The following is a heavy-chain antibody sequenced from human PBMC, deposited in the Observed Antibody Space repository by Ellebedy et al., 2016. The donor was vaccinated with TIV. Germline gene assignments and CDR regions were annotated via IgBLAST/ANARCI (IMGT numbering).Heavy chain of an antibody. CDR3: ARYYYRTFDP. CDR1: GFTFSSYS. V-gene: IGHV3-48*02. J-gene: IGHJ5*02. D-gene: IGHD3-22*01. CDR2: ISSSSTTI. Sequence: GESLKISCAASGFTFSSYSMNWVRQAPGKGLEWISYISSSSTTIYYADSVKGRFTISRDNAKNSLYLQMDSLTDEDTAVYYCARYYYRTFDPWGQGTLVTVSS.